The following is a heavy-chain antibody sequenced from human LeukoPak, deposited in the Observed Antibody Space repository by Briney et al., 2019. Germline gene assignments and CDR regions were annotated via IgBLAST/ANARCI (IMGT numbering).Heavy chain of an antibody. V-gene: IGHV3-23*01. CDR2: ISGGGGST. D-gene: IGHD4/OR15-4a*01. Sequence: GGSLRLSCAASGFTFSSYAMSWVRQAPGKGLEWVSAISGGGGSTYYADSVKGRFTISRDNSKNTLYLQMNSLRAEDTAVYYCARRAGAYSHPYDYWGQGTLVTVSS. CDR3: ARRAGAYSHPYDY. J-gene: IGHJ4*02. CDR1: GFTFSSYA.